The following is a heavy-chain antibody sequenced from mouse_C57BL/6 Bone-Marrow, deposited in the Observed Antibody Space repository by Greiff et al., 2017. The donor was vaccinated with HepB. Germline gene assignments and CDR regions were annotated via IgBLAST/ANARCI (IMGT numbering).Heavy chain of an antibody. V-gene: IGHV12-3*01. CDR2: ITHSGET. Sequence: VQLVESGPGLVKPSQSLFLTCSITGFPITSGYYWIWIRQSPGKPLEWMGYITHSGETFYNPSLQSPISITRETSKNQFFLQLNSVTTEDTAMYYCAGDRTGTFEFAYWGQGTLVTVSA. J-gene: IGHJ3*01. D-gene: IGHD4-1*01. CDR3: AGDRTGTFEFAY. CDR1: GFPITSGYY.